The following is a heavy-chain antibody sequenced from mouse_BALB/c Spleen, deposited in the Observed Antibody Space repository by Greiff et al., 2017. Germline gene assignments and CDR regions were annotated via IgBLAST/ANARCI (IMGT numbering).Heavy chain of an antibody. J-gene: IGHJ2*01. D-gene: IGHD2-4*01. CDR3: AREGRSTMIFDY. CDR1: GYSITSDYA. CDR2: ISYSGST. Sequence: EVMLVESGPGLVKPSQSLSLTCTVTGYSITSDYAWNWIRQFPGNQLEWMGYISYSGSTSYNPSLKSRISITRDTSKNQFFLQLNSVTTEDTATYYCAREGRSTMIFDYWGQGTTLTVSS. V-gene: IGHV3-2*02.